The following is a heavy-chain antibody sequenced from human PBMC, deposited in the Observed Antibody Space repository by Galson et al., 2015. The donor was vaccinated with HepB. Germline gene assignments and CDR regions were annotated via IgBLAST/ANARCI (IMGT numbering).Heavy chain of an antibody. CDR3: ARAGSSPYYYYYGMDV. CDR2: MNPNSGNT. CDR1: GYTFTSYD. Sequence: SVKVSCKASGYTFTSYDINWVRQATGQGLEWMGWMNPNSGNTGYAQKFQGRVTMTRNTSISTAYMELSSLRSEDTAVYYCARAGSSPYYYYYGMDVWGQGTTVTVSS. V-gene: IGHV1-8*01. D-gene: IGHD3-10*01. J-gene: IGHJ6*02.